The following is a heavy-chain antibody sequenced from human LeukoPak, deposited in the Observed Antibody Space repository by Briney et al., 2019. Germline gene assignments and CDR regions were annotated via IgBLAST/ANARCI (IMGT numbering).Heavy chain of an antibody. V-gene: IGHV4-38-2*02. CDR1: GYSISSGYY. J-gene: IGHJ4*02. Sequence: SETLSLTCTVSGYSISSGYYWGWIRQPPGKGLEWIGSIYHSGSTYYNPSLKSRVAISIDTSKNQFSLKLSSVTAADTAVYYCASASDYYDSSHWGQGALVTVSS. CDR2: IYHSGST. D-gene: IGHD3-22*01. CDR3: ASASDYYDSSH.